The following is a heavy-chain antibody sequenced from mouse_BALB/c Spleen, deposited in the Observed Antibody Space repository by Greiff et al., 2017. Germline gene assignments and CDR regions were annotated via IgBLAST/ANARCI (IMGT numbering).Heavy chain of an antibody. CDR1: GFSLTSYG. V-gene: IGHV2-9*02. CDR2: IWAGGST. D-gene: IGHD2-4*01. CDR3: AREGLRAWFAY. J-gene: IGHJ3*01. Sequence: VQLVESGPGLVAPSQSLSITCTVSGFSLTSYGVHWVRQPPGKGLEWLGVIWAGGSTNYNSALMSRLSISKDNSKSQVFLKMNSLQTDDTAMYYCAREGLRAWFAYWGQGTLVTVSA.